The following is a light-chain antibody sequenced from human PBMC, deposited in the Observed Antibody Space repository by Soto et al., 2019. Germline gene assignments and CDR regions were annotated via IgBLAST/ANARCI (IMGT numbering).Light chain of an antibody. CDR1: SSDVGGYNY. CDR3: TSYAGSNNLV. J-gene: IGLJ2*01. Sequence: QLVLTQPPSASGSPGQSVTISCAGSSSDVGGYNYVSWYQHHPGNAPKLMIYDVTRRPSGVPDRFSGSKSGNTASLTVSGLQAEDEADYYCTSYAGSNNLVFGGGTKLTVL. CDR2: DVT. V-gene: IGLV2-8*01.